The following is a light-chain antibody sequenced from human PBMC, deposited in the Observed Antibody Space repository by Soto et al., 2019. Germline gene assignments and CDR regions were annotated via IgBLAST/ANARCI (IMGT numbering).Light chain of an antibody. CDR1: SSDLGTYNH. CDR3: SSYASGTLL. CDR2: DVT. J-gene: IGLJ2*01. V-gene: IGLV2-14*03. Sequence: QSALTQPASVSGSPGQSITISCTGTSSDLGTYNHVSWYQQHPGKAPKLIIYDVTNRPSGGSNRFSGSKSGTTASLTISGLQAEDESYYYCSSYASGTLLFGRGTKVTVL.